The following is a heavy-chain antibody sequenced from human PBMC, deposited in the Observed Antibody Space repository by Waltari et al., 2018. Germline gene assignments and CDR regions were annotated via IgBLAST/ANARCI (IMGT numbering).Heavy chain of an antibody. D-gene: IGHD3-10*01. J-gene: IGHJ3*02. V-gene: IGHV1-58*02. CDR3: AARAPSIGGSGRGAFDI. CDR2: IVVGSGNT. Sequence: QMQLVQSGPELKKPGTSVTFSCKASGFTFTSSAMQWVRQARGQRLEWIGWIVVGSGNTNYAQKFQERVTITSDMSTSTAYMALSSLRSEDTAVYYCAARAPSIGGSGRGAFDIWGQGTMVTVSS. CDR1: GFTFTSSA.